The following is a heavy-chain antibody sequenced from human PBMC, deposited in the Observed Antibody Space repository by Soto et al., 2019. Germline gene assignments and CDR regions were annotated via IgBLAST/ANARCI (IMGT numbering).Heavy chain of an antibody. V-gene: IGHV3-33*01. Sequence: QVQLVESGGGVVQPGRSLRLSCAASEFTFSRHGMHWVRQAPGKGLQWVGVIWYDGSNEVYADSVKGRFIISRDNSKNILYLQRNSLRAEDTAVYYCARERTFGDNKHNYMDVWGTGITVTVSS. CDR3: ARERTFGDNKHNYMDV. CDR1: EFTFSRHG. D-gene: IGHD3-10*01. CDR2: IWYDGSNE. J-gene: IGHJ6*03.